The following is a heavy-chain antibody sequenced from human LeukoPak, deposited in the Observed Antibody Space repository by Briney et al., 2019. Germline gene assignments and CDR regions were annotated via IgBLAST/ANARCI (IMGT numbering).Heavy chain of an antibody. CDR1: GYTFTSYG. J-gene: IGHJ4*02. CDR2: ISAYNGNT. CDR3: ARGRRIEIKSGSYSFVFDY. V-gene: IGHV1-18*01. Sequence: ASVKVSCKASGYTFTSYGISWVRQAPGQGLEWMGWISAYNGNTNYAQKLQGRVTMTTDTSTSTAYMELSSLRSEDTAVYYCARGRRIEIKSGSYSFVFDYWGQGTLVTVSS. D-gene: IGHD1-26*01.